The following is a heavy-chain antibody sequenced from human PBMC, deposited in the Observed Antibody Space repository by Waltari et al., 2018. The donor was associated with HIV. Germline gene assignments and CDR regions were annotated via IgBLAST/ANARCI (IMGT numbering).Heavy chain of an antibody. CDR1: GFPFNTYV. CDR2: IGAGGGST. Sequence: EVQLVESGGGLVQPGGSLRLSCAASGFPFNTYVMNWVRQSPEKGLEWVSIIGAGGGSTFYADSVKGRFTISRDNSKNTLYLQMNSLRDEDTAVYYCGVYGSGSYRYWGQGAQVTVSS. D-gene: IGHD3-10*01. V-gene: IGHV3-23*04. CDR3: GVYGSGSYRY. J-gene: IGHJ4*02.